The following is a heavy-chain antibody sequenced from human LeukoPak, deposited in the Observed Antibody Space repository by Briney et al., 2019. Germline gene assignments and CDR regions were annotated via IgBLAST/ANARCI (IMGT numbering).Heavy chain of an antibody. Sequence: PAETLSLTCTVSGNSVTSYYWSWIRQPPGKGLEWIGYGDHFGGAIYNPSLKSRVTISVDSSKNQFFLRLTSVTAADTAVYHCARLSDLYNGTYLLDSWSQGTLVTVSS. D-gene: IGHD1-26*01. CDR1: GNSVTSYY. CDR2: GDHFGGA. J-gene: IGHJ4*02. V-gene: IGHV4-59*02. CDR3: ARLSDLYNGTYLLDS.